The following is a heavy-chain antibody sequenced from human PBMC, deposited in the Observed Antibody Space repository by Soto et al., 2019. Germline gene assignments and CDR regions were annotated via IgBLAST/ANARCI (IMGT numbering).Heavy chain of an antibody. CDR2: IYWNDDK. CDR1: GFSLGTRGVG. D-gene: IGHD2-15*01. V-gene: IGHV2-5*01. CDR3: AHRGPVVVADTPFDY. J-gene: IGHJ4*02. Sequence: GTPRVNSTDTLALTGTFSGFSLGTRGVGVGWIRQPPGKALEWLALIYWNDDKRYSPSLKSRLTITKDTSKNQVVLTMTNMDPVDTATDYCAHRGPVVVADTPFDYWGQGTLVTVSS.